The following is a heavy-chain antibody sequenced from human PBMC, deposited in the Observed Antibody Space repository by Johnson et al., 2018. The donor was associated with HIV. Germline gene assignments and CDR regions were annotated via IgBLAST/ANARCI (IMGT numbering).Heavy chain of an antibody. CDR1: GFTFGNYW. D-gene: IGHD4-17*01. J-gene: IGHJ3*02. Sequence: VQLVESGGGLVQPGGSPRLSCAASGFTFGNYWMHWVRQAPGKGLVWVSLISWDGGSTYYADSVKGRFTISRDNSKNSLYLQMNSLRTEDTALYYCAKDMGAVTIDAFDIWGQGTMVTVSS. CDR3: AKDMGAVTIDAFDI. V-gene: IGHV3-43*01. CDR2: ISWDGGST.